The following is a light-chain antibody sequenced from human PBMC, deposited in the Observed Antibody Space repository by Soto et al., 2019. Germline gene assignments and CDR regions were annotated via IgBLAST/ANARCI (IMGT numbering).Light chain of an antibody. CDR1: SRDVGAYDY. Sequence: QSVLTQPASVSGSPGQSITISCTGTSRDVGAYDYVSWYLQYPDKAPQLLIYYVDHRPSGVSSRFSGSKSGNTASLTISGLQAEDVCDYYCCSYADGSIYFFGTGTKVTVL. V-gene: IGLV2-14*03. CDR2: YVD. J-gene: IGLJ1*01. CDR3: CSYADGSIYF.